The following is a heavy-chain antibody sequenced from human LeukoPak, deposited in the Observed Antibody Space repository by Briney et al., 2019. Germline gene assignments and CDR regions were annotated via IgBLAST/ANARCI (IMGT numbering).Heavy chain of an antibody. J-gene: IGHJ4*02. Sequence: GGSLRLSCEGSGFPFASYVMNWVRQAPGKGLEWIAYINHDAEMIFYPDFVKGRFTISRDNAKKSLYLQMNALRYEDTAIHYCARDHDWAFDLWGQGTLVTVSS. CDR2: INHDAEMI. V-gene: IGHV3-48*02. CDR1: GFPFASYV. D-gene: IGHD3-9*01. CDR3: ARDHDWAFDL.